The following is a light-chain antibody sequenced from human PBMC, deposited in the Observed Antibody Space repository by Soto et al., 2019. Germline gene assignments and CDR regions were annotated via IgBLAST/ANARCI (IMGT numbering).Light chain of an antibody. CDR2: DVG. CDR1: SSDVGGYNY. Sequence: QAVLTQPRSVSGSPGQSVTISCTGTSSDVGGYNYVSWYQQHPGKAPKLMIYDVGKRPSGVPDRFSGSKSANTASLTISGLQAEDEADYFCSATDDSLGGPVFGGGTKLTVL. V-gene: IGLV2-11*01. CDR3: SATDDSLGGPV. J-gene: IGLJ2*01.